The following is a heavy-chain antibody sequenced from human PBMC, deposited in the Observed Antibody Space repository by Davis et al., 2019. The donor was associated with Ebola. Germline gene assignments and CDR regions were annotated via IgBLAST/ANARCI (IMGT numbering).Heavy chain of an antibody. Sequence: GESLKISCEASGFTCSSYAMTWLRQAPGPGLQWPANIKEDGSEQYYVDSVRGRFTISRDNARNSVFLHMNSLRAEDTAVYYCARDVGVEFDYWGQGALVTVSS. CDR2: IKEDGSEQ. D-gene: IGHD3-10*01. J-gene: IGHJ4*02. V-gene: IGHV3-7*03. CDR1: GFTCSSYA. CDR3: ARDVGVEFDY.